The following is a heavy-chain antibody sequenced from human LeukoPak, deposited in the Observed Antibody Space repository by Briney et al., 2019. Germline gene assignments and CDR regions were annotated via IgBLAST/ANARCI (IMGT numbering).Heavy chain of an antibody. J-gene: IGHJ5*02. CDR2: ISDSGDIT. V-gene: IGHV3-23*01. Sequence: PGGSLRLSCAASTFTFSSYVMSWVCQAPGKGLEWVSVISDSGDITFYADSVKGRFIISRDNSKNTLFLQMNSLRAEDTVVYYCAKSGYRYSGGFDPWGQGTLVTVSS. D-gene: IGHD5-18*01. CDR3: AKSGYRYSGGFDP. CDR1: TFTFSSYV.